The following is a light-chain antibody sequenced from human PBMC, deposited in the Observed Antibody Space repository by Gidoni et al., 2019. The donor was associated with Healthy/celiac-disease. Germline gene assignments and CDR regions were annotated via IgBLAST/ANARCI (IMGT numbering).Light chain of an antibody. CDR3: QQYYSTPPT. CDR2: WAS. J-gene: IGKJ1*01. V-gene: IGKV4-1*01. Sequence: DIVMTQSPDSLAVSLGERATINCKSSQSVLYSSNNKNYLAWYQQKPGQPPKLLIYWASTRESGVPDRVSGRGSGTGFTLTISSLQAEDVAVYYCQQYYSTPPTFGQGTKVEIK. CDR1: QSVLYSSNNKNY.